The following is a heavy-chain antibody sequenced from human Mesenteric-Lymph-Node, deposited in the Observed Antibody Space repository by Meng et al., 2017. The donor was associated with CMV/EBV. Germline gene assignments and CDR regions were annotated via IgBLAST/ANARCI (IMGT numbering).Heavy chain of an antibody. J-gene: IGHJ5*02. CDR1: GYTFNSYG. V-gene: IGHV1-18*01. Sequence: ASVKVSCKASGYTFNSYGISWVRQAPGQGREWMGWISAYNGNTNYAQKLQGRVTMTTDTSTSTAYMERRSLRSDDTAVDYCARDRQNDFWSGYCRLNWFDPWGQGTLVTVSS. CDR2: ISAYNGNT. CDR3: ARDRQNDFWSGYCRLNWFDP. D-gene: IGHD3-3*01.